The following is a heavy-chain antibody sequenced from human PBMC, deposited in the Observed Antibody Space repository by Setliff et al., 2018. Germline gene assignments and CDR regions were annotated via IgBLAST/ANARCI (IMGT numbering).Heavy chain of an antibody. Sequence: SETLSLTCTVSGGSISSSSYYWGWIRQPPGKGLEWIGSIYYSGSTYYNPSLKSRVTISVDTSKNTLYLQMNSLRPEDTAVYYCARDLPDSSGWGHYFDYWGQGTLVTVSS. CDR1: GGSISSSSYY. J-gene: IGHJ4*02. CDR2: IYYSGST. D-gene: IGHD3-22*01. V-gene: IGHV4-39*02. CDR3: ARDLPDSSGWGHYFDY.